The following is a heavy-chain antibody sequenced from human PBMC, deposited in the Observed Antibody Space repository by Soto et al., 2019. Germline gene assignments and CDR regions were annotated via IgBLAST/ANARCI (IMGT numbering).Heavy chain of an antibody. Sequence: SETLSLTCTVSGDSISSGGYYWGWIRQHPGKGLEWIGYVYYTGSTYYNPSLKSRVTISVDTSKNQFSLKLWSVTAADTAVYYCAKDPSPQPTTVVTPGWFAPWGQGILVTVSS. CDR1: GDSISSGGYY. V-gene: IGHV4-31*03. CDR2: VYYTGST. D-gene: IGHD4-17*01. CDR3: AKDPSPQPTTVVTPGWFAP. J-gene: IGHJ5*02.